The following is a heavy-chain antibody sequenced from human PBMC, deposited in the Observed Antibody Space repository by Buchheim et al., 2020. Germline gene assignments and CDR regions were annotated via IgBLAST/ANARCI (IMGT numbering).Heavy chain of an antibody. J-gene: IGHJ6*02. CDR3: TTGRKRSGNRYYYYYALDV. CDR2: IKSNIDGGTT. Sequence: EVQLVESGGGLVKPGGSLRLSCAASGFTFTTAWMNWVRQAPGKGLEWVGRIKSNIDGGTTDHAAPVKGRFTISRDDSKTTVYLQMNSLKTEDTAVYYCTTGRKRSGNRYYYYYALDVWGQGTT. V-gene: IGHV3-15*07. CDR1: GFTFTTAW. D-gene: IGHD3-10*01.